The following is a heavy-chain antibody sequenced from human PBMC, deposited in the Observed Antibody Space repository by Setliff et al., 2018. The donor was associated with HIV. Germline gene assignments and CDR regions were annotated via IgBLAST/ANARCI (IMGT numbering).Heavy chain of an antibody. CDR2: IYYSGST. D-gene: IGHD3-3*01. Sequence: PSETLSLTCTVSGGSISSHYWSWIRQPPGKGLEWIGSIYYSGSTNYNPSLKSRVTISVDTSKNQFSLKLSSVTAADTAVYYCARGNFWSGYYPIYYYYYGMDVWGQGTTVTVSS. CDR3: ARGNFWSGYYPIYYYYYGMDV. V-gene: IGHV4-59*11. J-gene: IGHJ6*02. CDR1: GGSISSHY.